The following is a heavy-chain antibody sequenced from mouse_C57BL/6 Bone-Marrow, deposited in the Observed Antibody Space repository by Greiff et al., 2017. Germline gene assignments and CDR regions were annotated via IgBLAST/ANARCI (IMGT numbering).Heavy chain of an antibody. D-gene: IGHD2-1*01. CDR2: IWSGGNT. J-gene: IGHJ1*03. V-gene: IGHV2-2*01. CDR3: ARNYGNFYCWYFDV. CDR1: GFSLTSSG. Sequence: QVQLQQSGPGLVQPSQSLSITCTVSGFSLTSSGVHWVRQSPGKGLEWLGVIWSGGNTDYNAAFISRLGIIKVNSKSQVFCKMNSLQAYDTAIYYCARNYGNFYCWYFDVWGTGTTVTVSS.